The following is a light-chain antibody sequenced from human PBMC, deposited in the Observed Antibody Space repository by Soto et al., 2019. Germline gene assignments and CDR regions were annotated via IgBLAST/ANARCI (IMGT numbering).Light chain of an antibody. CDR3: LQHNAYPRR. J-gene: IGKJ1*01. CDR1: RDISGY. CDR2: AAS. V-gene: IGKV1-17*03. Sequence: SQMTQSPSAMSASVGDRVTMTCRAIRDISGYLAWVQQKPGQVRKRLIYAASSLQRGSPSRFSGSGSGNEFTLTIRGLQPEDFATYSCLQHNAYPRRLGQGTKVDIK.